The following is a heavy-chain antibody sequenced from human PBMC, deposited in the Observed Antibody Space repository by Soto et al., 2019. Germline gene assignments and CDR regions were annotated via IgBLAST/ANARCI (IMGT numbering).Heavy chain of an antibody. CDR2: IYTSGST. Sequence: SETLSLTCTVSGGSTSSYYWSWIRQPAGKGLEWIGRIYTSGSTNYNPSLKSRVTMSVDTSKNQFSLKLSSVTAADTAVYYCARGVRRPLAVADHSGPAFYYYGMDVWGQGTTVTVSS. D-gene: IGHD6-19*01. V-gene: IGHV4-4*07. J-gene: IGHJ6*02. CDR3: ARGVRRPLAVADHSGPAFYYYGMDV. CDR1: GGSTSSYY.